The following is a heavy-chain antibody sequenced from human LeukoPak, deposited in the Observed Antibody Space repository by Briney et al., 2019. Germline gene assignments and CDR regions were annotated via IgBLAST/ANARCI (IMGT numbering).Heavy chain of an antibody. CDR2: INLSDGIT. D-gene: IGHD6-13*01. J-gene: IGHJ4*02. Sequence: GASVKVSCKASGYTFTSYYMHWVRQAPGQGLEWMGIINLSDGITTYAQRFQGRVSMTRDTSTSTVYMDLSSLRSDDTAVYYCARDPWGLGYWGQGTLVTVSS. V-gene: IGHV1-46*01. CDR1: GYTFTSYY. CDR3: ARDPWGLGY.